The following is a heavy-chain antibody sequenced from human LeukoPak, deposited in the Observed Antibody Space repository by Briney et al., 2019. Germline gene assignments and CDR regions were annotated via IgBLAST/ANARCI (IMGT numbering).Heavy chain of an antibody. V-gene: IGHV3-66*02. CDR3: ARGGGAFCGGDCYRNFDY. D-gene: IGHD2-21*01. CDR2: IYKDGGT. Sequence: PGGSLRLSCAASGLTVGSDYMSWVRQAPGKGLEWVSVIYKDGGTYYADSVKGRFTISRDTSKNTLSLQMNSLRPEDTAVYYCARGGGAFCGGDCYRNFDYWGQGTLVTVSS. J-gene: IGHJ4*02. CDR1: GLTVGSDY.